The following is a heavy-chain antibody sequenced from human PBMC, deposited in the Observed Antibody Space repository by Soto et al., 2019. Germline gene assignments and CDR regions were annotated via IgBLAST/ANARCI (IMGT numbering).Heavy chain of an antibody. CDR2: IYNGGST. V-gene: IGHV4-30-4*01. J-gene: IGHJ5*01. CDR1: GGSISTVNYW. CDR3: ARGLSRNNVDS. D-gene: IGHD1-1*01. Sequence: QVQLQESGPGLVKPSQTLSLTCTVSGGSISTVNYWWSWIRQSPDMGLEWIGHIYNGGSTYNNPSVESRVTVSVDTSINQLSQTLCSLTAEETAVSNCARGLSRNNVDSWGQGTLVTVS.